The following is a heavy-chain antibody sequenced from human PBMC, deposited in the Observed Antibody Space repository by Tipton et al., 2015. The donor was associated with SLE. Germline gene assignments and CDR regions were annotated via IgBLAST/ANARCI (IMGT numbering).Heavy chain of an antibody. J-gene: IGHJ6*03. CDR2: INHTGNT. Sequence: TLSLICGVFGGSFSGYYWTWVRQPPGKGLEWIGEINHTGNTNYSPSLKSRVTISVDTSKNQFSLKLSSVTAADTAVYYCARAPGLDRDYYYYYYMDVWGKGTTVTVSS. CDR1: GGSFSGYY. V-gene: IGHV4-34*01. D-gene: IGHD3/OR15-3a*01. CDR3: ARAPGLDRDYYYYYYMDV.